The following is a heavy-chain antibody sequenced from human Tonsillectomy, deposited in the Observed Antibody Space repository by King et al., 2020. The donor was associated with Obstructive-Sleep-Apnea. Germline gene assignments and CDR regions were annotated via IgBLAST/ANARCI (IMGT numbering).Heavy chain of an antibody. CDR2: IYTSGST. J-gene: IGHJ4*02. D-gene: IGHD3-22*01. CDR1: GGSISSYY. V-gene: IGHV4-4*07. CDR3: ARSDYYDSSGYYTIDY. Sequence: QLQESGPGLVKPSETLSLTCTVSGGSISSYYWSWIRQPAGKGLEWIGRIYTSGSTNYNPSLKSRVTMSVDTSKNQFSLKLSSVTAADTAVYYCARSDYYDSSGYYTIDYWGQGTLVTVSS.